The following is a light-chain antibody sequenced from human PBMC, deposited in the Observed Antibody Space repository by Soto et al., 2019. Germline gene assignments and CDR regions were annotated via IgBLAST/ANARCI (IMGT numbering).Light chain of an antibody. V-gene: IGKV3-20*01. J-gene: IGKJ1*01. CDR1: QSVSNNY. CDR2: VAS. Sequence: ENVLTQSPGTLSLSPGERATLSCRASQSVSNNYLAWYQQKPGQAPRLLSYVASNRATGIPDRFRGSGSGTDFTLTISRLEPEDFAVYYCQQYGSSGTFGQGTKV. CDR3: QQYGSSGT.